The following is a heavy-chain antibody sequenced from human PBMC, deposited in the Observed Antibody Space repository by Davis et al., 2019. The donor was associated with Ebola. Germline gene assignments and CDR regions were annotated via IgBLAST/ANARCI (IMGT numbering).Heavy chain of an antibody. V-gene: IGHV1-2*04. CDR1: GYTFTGYY. J-gene: IGHJ4*02. Sequence: ASSKVSCKASGYTFTGYYMHWVRQAPGQGFEWMGWINPNSGGTNYAQKFQGWVTMTRDTSISTAYMELSRLRSDDTAVYYCARVYCSSTSCSPYFDYWGQGTLVTVSS. D-gene: IGHD2-2*01. CDR3: ARVYCSSTSCSPYFDY. CDR2: INPNSGGT.